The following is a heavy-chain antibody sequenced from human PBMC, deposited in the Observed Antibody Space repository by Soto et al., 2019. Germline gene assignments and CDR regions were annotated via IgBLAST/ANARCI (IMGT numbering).Heavy chain of an antibody. CDR3: ARFYSSGWYPSFDY. D-gene: IGHD6-19*01. CDR1: GFTFSDYS. V-gene: IGHV4-4*02. CDR2: IYHSGST. J-gene: IGHJ4*02. Sequence: PVGSLRLSCAASGFTFSDYSVNWVRQAPGKGLEWIGEIYHSGSTNYNPSLKSRVTISVDKSKNQFSLKLSSVTAADTAVYYCARFYSSGWYPSFDYWGQGTLVTVSS.